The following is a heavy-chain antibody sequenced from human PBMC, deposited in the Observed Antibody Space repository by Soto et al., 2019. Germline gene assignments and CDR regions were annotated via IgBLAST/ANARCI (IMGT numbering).Heavy chain of an antibody. J-gene: IGHJ4*02. Sequence: SETLSLTCTVCAGPISSYYWSWIRQPAWKGLERLGRIYTRGSTNYTPSLKSRVTMSVDTSKNQFSLKLSSVTAADTAVYYCARDKGRGDSYFNYWHQGTRGIVSS. CDR2: IYTRGST. CDR1: AGPISSYY. D-gene: IGHD2-21*01. CDR3: ARDKGRGDSYFNY. V-gene: IGHV4-4*07.